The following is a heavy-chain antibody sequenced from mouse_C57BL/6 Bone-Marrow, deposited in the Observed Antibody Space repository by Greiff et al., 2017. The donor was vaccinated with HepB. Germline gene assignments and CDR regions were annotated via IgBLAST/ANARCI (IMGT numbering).Heavy chain of an antibody. CDR2: IYPGDGDT. CDR3: ARDYGNPFAY. V-gene: IGHV1-82*01. D-gene: IGHD2-1*01. J-gene: IGHJ3*01. CDR1: GYAFSSSW. Sequence: VQLQQSGPELVKPGASVKISCKASGYAFSSSWMNWVKQRPGKGLEWIGRIYPGDGDTNYNGKFKGKATLTADKSSSTAYMQLSSLTSEDSAVYFCARDYGNPFAYWGQGTLVTVSA.